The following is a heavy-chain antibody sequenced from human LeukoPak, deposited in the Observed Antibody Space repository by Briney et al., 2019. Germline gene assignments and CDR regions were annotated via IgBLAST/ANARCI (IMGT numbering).Heavy chain of an antibody. CDR1: GGAISSSSYY. CDR2: IYYSGST. V-gene: IGHV4-39*01. Sequence: SETLSLTCTVSGGAISSSSYYWGWIRQPPGKGLEWVGSIYYSGSTYYNPSLKSRVTISVDTSKNQFSLKLSSVTAADTAVYYCARPGPLTVVVPAAIGYFDLWGRGTLVTDSP. J-gene: IGHJ2*01. CDR3: ARPGPLTVVVPAAIGYFDL. D-gene: IGHD2-2*02.